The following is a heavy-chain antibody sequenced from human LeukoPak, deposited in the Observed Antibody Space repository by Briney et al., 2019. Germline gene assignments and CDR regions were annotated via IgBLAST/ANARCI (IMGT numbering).Heavy chain of an antibody. Sequence: SVKVSCKASGGTFSSYAISWVRQAPGQGLEWMGRVIPVFGTANYAQKFQGRVTITTDESTSTAYMELSSLRSEDTAVYYCAGEQYYYDSSGYPKYFDYWGQGTLVTVSS. J-gene: IGHJ4*02. CDR3: AGEQYYYDSSGYPKYFDY. V-gene: IGHV1-69*05. D-gene: IGHD3-22*01. CDR1: GGTFSSYA. CDR2: VIPVFGTA.